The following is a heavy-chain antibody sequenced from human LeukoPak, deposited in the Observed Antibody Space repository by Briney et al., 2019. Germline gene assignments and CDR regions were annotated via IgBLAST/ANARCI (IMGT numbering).Heavy chain of an antibody. CDR3: ARRGKVTTSRFDY. J-gene: IGHJ4*02. CDR2: IYYSGST. Sequence: SETLSLTCTVSGGSISSSSYYWGWIRPPPGKGLEWIGSIYYSGSTYYNPSLKSRVTISVDTSKNQFSLKLSSVTAADTAVYYCARRGKVTTSRFDYWGQGTLVTVSS. D-gene: IGHD4-17*01. V-gene: IGHV4-39*01. CDR1: GGSISSSSYY.